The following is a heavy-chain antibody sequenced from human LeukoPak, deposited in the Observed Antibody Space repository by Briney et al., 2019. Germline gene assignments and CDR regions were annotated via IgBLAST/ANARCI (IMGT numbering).Heavy chain of an antibody. CDR1: GHSISVDRNY. Sequence: SETLSLTCTVSGHSISVDRNYWGWVRQSPGVGLEGIGYIYSTGATNYNPSLKSRVTISVDTSRNQFSLKLSSVTAADTAVYYCARYFDHWGPGLLVTVSS. CDR3: ARYFDH. CDR2: IYSTGAT. J-gene: IGHJ4*02. V-gene: IGHV4-61*01.